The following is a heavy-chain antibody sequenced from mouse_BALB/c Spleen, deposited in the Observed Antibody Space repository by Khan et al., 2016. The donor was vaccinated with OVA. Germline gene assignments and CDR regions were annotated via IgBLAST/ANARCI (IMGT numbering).Heavy chain of an antibody. CDR2: IWSDGST. Sequence: QVQLKQSGPDLVAPSQSLSITCTVSGFSLTSSAVHWVRQPPGKGLEWLVVIWSDGSTTYNSALKSRLSISKDNSKSHVFLKMNSLQTDDSAMYYCARHQVPLSMDYGGQGTAVTVAA. CDR3: ARHQVPLSMDY. J-gene: IGHJ4*01. CDR1: GFSLTSSA. V-gene: IGHV2-6-2*01.